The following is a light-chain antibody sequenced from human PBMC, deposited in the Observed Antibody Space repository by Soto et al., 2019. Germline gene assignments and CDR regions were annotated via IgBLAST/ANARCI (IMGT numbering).Light chain of an antibody. J-gene: IGKJ1*01. Sequence: EIVLTQSPGTLSLSPGERATLSCRASQSVSSSYLAWYQQKPGQAPRLLIYGASSRATGIPDRFSGSGSGTDFTLTISRLEPEDFAVYYCQKYGSSPGTFGQGTNVESK. CDR2: GAS. V-gene: IGKV3-20*01. CDR3: QKYGSSPGT. CDR1: QSVSSSY.